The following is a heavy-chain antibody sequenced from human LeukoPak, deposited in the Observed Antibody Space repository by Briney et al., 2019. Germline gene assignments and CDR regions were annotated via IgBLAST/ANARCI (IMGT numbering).Heavy chain of an antibody. CDR2: IYYSGST. J-gene: IGHJ4*02. Sequence: SETLSLTCAVYGGSFSGYYWSWIRQPPGKGLEWIGSIYYSGSTYYNPSLKSRVTISVDTSKNQFSLKLSSVTAADTAVYYCARHRCRGYCSSTSCCSFDYWGQGTLVTVSS. CDR1: GGSFSGYY. CDR3: ARHRCRGYCSSTSCCSFDY. V-gene: IGHV4-34*01. D-gene: IGHD2-2*01.